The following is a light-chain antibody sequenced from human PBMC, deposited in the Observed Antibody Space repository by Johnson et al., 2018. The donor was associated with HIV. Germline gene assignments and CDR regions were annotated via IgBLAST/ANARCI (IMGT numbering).Light chain of an antibody. CDR3: GTWDSSLSAGFYV. CDR1: SSNIGKNY. CDR2: ENN. Sequence: QSVLTQPPSVSAAPGQMVSISCSGSSSNIGKNYVSWYQQFPGTAPKLLIYENNKRPSGIPDRFSGSKSGTSATLGITGLQTGDEADYYCGTWDSSLSAGFYVFGTGTKVTVL. V-gene: IGLV1-51*02. J-gene: IGLJ1*01.